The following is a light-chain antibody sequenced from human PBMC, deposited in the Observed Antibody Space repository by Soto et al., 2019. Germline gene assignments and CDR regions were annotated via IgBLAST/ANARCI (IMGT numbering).Light chain of an antibody. V-gene: IGLV2-18*02. CDR1: RSDIGNFNR. J-gene: IGLJ3*02. CDR3: SSYTSTNTWV. CDR2: EVT. Sequence: QSALTQPPSVSGSPGQSVAISCTGTRSDIGNFNRVSWYQQPPGTAPKVLIYEVTNRPSGVPDRFSGSKAGNTAFLIISGLQAEDEADYDCSSYTSTNTWVFGGGTKLTVL.